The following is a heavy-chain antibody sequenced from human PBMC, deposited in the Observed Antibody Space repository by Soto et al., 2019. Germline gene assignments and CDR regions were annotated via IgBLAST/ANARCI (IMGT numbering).Heavy chain of an antibody. D-gene: IGHD3-22*01. CDR3: AKKSYFWSSGYLYY. V-gene: IGHV3-30*18. J-gene: IGHJ4*02. CDR1: GFTFSSYG. Sequence: QVQLVESGGGVVQPGRSLRLSCAASGFTFSSYGMHWVRQAPGKGLEWVAVITYDGSNKYYADSVKGRFTISRDNSKNHLLFQNDRLGVGGTAVFYFAKKSYFWSSGYLYYWGQGTLVTVSS. CDR2: ITYDGSNK.